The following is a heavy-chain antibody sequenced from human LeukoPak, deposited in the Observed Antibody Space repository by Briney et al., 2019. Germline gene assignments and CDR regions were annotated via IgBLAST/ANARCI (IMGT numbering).Heavy chain of an antibody. CDR3: ARDCSVTRCTPDVYYGLDV. CDR1: GFTFSGSA. J-gene: IGHJ6*02. Sequence: GGSLKLSCAASGFTFSGSAIHWVRQASGKGLEWVGRIRSKANNYATAYAASVKGRFTISRDDLKHTAFLQMNSLKTEDTAVYYCARDCSVTRCTPDVYYGLDVWGQGTTVTVSS. D-gene: IGHD2-2*01. CDR2: IRSKANNYAT. V-gene: IGHV3-73*01.